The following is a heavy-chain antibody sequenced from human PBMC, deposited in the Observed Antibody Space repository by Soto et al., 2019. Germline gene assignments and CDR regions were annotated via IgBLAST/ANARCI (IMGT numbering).Heavy chain of an antibody. CDR3: ARGRFLQWLLSGWFDP. V-gene: IGHV4-30-4*01. Sequence: PSETLSLTCTVSGGSISSGDYYRSWIRQPPGKGLEWIGYIFYSGSTYYNPSLKSRVTISVDTSKNQFSLKLTSVTAADTAVYYCARGRFLQWLLSGWFDPRGQGTLVTVSS. D-gene: IGHD3-3*01. J-gene: IGHJ5*02. CDR2: IFYSGST. CDR1: GGSISSGDYY.